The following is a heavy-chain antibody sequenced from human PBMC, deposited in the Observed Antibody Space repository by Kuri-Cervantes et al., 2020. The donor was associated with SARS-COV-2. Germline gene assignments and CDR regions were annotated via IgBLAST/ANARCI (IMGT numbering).Heavy chain of an antibody. CDR3: ASEYSTTTFRPAGNSYNKYFDY. J-gene: IGHJ4*02. Sequence: LRLSCTVSGGSISSGGYYWSWIRQPPGKGLEWIGYIYHSGSTYYNPSLKSRVTISVDRSKNQFSLELTSVTAADTAIYYCASEYSTTTFRPAGNSYNKYFDYWGQGTQVTVSS. CDR2: IYHSGST. V-gene: IGHV4-30-2*01. CDR1: GGSISSGGYY. D-gene: IGHD2-2*01.